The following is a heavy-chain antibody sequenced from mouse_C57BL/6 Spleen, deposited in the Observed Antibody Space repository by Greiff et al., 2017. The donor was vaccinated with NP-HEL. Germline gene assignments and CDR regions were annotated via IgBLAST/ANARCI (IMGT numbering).Heavy chain of an antibody. J-gene: IGHJ2*01. D-gene: IGHD2-13*01. CDR3: ARHGDYLGPYYFDY. CDR2: ISGGGGNT. CDR1: GFTFSSYT. Sequence: EVQGVESGGGLVKPGGSLKLSCAASGFTFSSYTMSWVRQTPEKRLEWVATISGGGGNTYYPDSVKGRFTISRDNAKNTLYLQMSSLRSEDTALYYCARHGDYLGPYYFDYWGQGTTLTVSS. V-gene: IGHV5-9*01.